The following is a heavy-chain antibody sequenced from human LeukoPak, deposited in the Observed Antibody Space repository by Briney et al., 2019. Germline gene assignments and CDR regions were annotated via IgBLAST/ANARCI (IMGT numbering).Heavy chain of an antibody. D-gene: IGHD3-10*01. CDR1: GYTFTGYY. CDR2: INPNSGGR. V-gene: IGHV1-2*02. Sequence: ASVKVSCKASGYTFTGYYMHWVRQSPGQGLEWMGWINPNSGGRNYAQKFQGRVTVTRDTSISTDYMALRRLRSDDTAVYYCARGGSASLTHPTDYWGQGTLVTVSS. J-gene: IGHJ4*02. CDR3: ARGGSASLTHPTDY.